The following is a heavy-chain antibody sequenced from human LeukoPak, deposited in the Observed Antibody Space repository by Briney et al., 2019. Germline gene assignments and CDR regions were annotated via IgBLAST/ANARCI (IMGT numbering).Heavy chain of an antibody. CDR3: ARAAGVDIAVAADFDY. D-gene: IGHD6-19*01. CDR1: GYTFTSYG. V-gene: IGHV1-18*01. CDR2: ISAYNGNT. Sequence: ASVKVSCKASGYTFTSYGISWVRQAPGQGLEWMGWISAYNGNTNYAQKLQGRVTMTTDTSTSTAYMELRSLRSDDTAVYYCARAAGVDIAVAADFDYWGQGTLVTVSS. J-gene: IGHJ4*02.